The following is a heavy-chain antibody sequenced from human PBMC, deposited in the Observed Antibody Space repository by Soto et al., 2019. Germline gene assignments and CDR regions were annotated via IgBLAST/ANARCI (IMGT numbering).Heavy chain of an antibody. CDR1: GFTFSSYA. V-gene: IGHV3-23*01. J-gene: IGHJ5*02. D-gene: IGHD3-3*01. CDR3: AKAGRPFYDLWSENRFDP. Sequence: GGSLRLSCTASGFTFSSYAMTWVRQAPGKGLEWVSSISGSGGATYYADSVEGRFTISRDDSKNTSFLQMDSLRAEDTALYYCAKAGRPFYDLWSENRFDPWGQGTLVTVSS. CDR2: ISGSGGAT.